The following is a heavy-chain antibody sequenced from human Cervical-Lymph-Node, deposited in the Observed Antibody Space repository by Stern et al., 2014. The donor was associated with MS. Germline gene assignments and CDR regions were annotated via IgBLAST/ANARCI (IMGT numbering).Heavy chain of an antibody. CDR2: INSDGSST. J-gene: IGHJ5*02. CDR1: GFTFSSYW. Sequence: EVQLVESGGGLVQPGGSLRLSCAASGFTFSSYWMHWVRQAPGKGLVWVSRINSDGSSTSYADSVKGRFTISRDNAKNTLYLQMNSLRAEDTAVYYCARDPRPDEYSSSSCWFDPWGQGTLVTVSS. CDR3: ARDPRPDEYSSSSCWFDP. D-gene: IGHD6-6*01. V-gene: IGHV3-74*01.